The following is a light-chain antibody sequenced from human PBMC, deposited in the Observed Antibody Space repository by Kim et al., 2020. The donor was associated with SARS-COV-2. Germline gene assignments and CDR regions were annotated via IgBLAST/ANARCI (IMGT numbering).Light chain of an antibody. CDR2: SAS. V-gene: IGKV1-39*01. CDR1: QTVTTN. J-gene: IGKJ1*01. Sequence: ASVGYRVTITCRAIQTVTTNLNWYQQEPGKAPKLLIHSASTLQSGVPSRFSGSGSGTDFTLTISSLQPEDFATYFCQQSYNMPRTFGQGTKVGIK. CDR3: QQSYNMPRT.